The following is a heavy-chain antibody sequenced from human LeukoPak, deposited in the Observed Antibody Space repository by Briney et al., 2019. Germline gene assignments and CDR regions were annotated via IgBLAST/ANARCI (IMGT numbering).Heavy chain of an antibody. CDR2: IYYSGDT. V-gene: IGHV4-39*01. Sequence: PSETLSLTCTVFGGSISSSSYYWGWIRQPPGKGLEWIGSIYYSGDTYYNPSLKSRRVTISVDTSKNQFSLRLSSVTAADTAVYYCARHQWHYYYYMGVWGKGSTVTVS. J-gene: IGHJ6*03. D-gene: IGHD6-19*01. CDR3: ARHQWHYYYYMGV. CDR1: GGSISSSSYY.